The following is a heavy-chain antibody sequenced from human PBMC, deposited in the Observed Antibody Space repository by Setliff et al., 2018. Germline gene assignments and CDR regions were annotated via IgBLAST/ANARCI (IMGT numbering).Heavy chain of an antibody. CDR1: GFTFSNYD. CDR3: ARCTGGDCYLDAFDI. V-gene: IGHV3-23*01. D-gene: IGHD2-21*02. J-gene: IGHJ3*02. CDR2: ISNSGGST. Sequence: GGSLRLSCAASGFTFSNYDMNWVRQAPGKGLEWVSRISNSGGSTNYVDSVKGRFTIPRDNSKNTLYLQLNSLRAEDTAVYYCARCTGGDCYLDAFDIWGQGTMVTVSS.